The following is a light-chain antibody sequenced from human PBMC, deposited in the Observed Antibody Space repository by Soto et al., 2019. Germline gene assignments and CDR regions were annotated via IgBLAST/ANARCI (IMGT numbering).Light chain of an antibody. Sequence: QSVLTQSPSASGTPGQRVTISCSGSSSNIGSNYVYWYQQLTGTAPKLLIDGSNQRPSGVPDRFSGSKSGTSASLAISGLRSEDEADYYCAAWDGSLSAWMFGGGTQLTVL. CDR3: AAWDGSLSAWM. V-gene: IGLV1-47*02. CDR2: GSN. CDR1: SSNIGSNY. J-gene: IGLJ3*02.